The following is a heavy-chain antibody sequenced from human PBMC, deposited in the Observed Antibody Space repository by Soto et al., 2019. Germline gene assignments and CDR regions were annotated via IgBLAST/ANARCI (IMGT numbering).Heavy chain of an antibody. V-gene: IGHV3-48*01. Sequence: PGGSLRLSCAASGFTLSSYSMNWVRQSPRRGLEWIAYANTGSTAIYYADSVKGRFTISRDNAQNSLYLQMDSLRAEDTAMFYCAREAHRGGFDLWGQGTLVTSPQ. CDR3: AREAHRGGFDL. CDR1: GFTLSSYS. CDR2: ANTGSTAI. J-gene: IGHJ5*02. D-gene: IGHD3-16*01.